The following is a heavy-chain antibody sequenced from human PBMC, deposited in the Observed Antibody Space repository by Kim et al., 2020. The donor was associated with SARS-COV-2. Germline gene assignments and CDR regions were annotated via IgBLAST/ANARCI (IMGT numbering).Heavy chain of an antibody. CDR1: GFTVSSNY. CDR2: IYSGGST. CDR3: ARDYGSGCYHSGWFDP. J-gene: IGHJ5*02. Sequence: GGSLRLSCAASGFTVSSNYMSWVRQAPGKGLEWVSVIYSGGSTYYADSVKGRFTISRDNSKNTLYLQMNSLRAEDTAVYYCARDYGSGCYHSGWFDPWGLGTLVTVSS. D-gene: IGHD3-10*01. V-gene: IGHV3-53*01.